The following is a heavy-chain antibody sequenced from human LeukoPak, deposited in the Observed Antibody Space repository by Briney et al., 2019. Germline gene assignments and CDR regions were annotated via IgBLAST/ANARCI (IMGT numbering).Heavy chain of an antibody. CDR1: GGSISSYY. CDR3: ARSVIAVAEDYFDY. J-gene: IGHJ4*02. D-gene: IGHD6-19*01. CDR2: IYIRGST. Sequence: SETLSLTCTVSGGSISSYYWSWIRKPAGKGLEWIGRIYIRGSTIYNPSLKSRVTMSIHTSKTQFSLKLYSVTAADTAVYYCARSVIAVAEDYFDYWGQGTLVTVSS. V-gene: IGHV4-4*07.